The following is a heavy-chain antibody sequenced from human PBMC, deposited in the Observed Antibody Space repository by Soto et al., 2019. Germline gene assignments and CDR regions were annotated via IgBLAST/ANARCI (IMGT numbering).Heavy chain of an antibody. V-gene: IGHV4-59*01. CDR3: ARYSGSSFDY. CDR2: IYYSGST. CDR1: GGSISSYY. D-gene: IGHD1-26*01. Sequence: SETLSLTCTVSGGSISSYYWSWIRQPPGKGLEWIGYIYYSGSTNYNPSLKSRVTISVDTSKNQFSLKLSSVTAADTAVYYCARYSGSSFDYWSQGTLVTVSS. J-gene: IGHJ4*02.